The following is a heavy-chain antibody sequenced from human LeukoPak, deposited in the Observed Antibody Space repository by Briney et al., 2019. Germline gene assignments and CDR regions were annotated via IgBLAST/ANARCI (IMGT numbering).Heavy chain of an antibody. V-gene: IGHV3-30*04. CDR1: GFTFDDYA. CDR3: ARDNLPWYGSGDFDY. D-gene: IGHD3-10*01. CDR2: ISYDGSNK. J-gene: IGHJ4*02. Sequence: GGSLRLSCAASGFTFDDYAMHWVRQAPGKGLEWVAVISYDGSNKYYADSVKGRFTISRDNSKNTLYLQMNSLRAEDTAVYYCARDNLPWYGSGDFDYWGQGTLVTVSS.